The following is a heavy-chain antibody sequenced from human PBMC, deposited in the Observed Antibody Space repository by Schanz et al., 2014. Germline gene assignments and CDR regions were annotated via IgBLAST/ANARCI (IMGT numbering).Heavy chain of an antibody. V-gene: IGHV1-69*04. J-gene: IGHJ6*02. CDR3: ATIGVNDYWRFGLDL. Sequence: QLQLVQSGPEVAEPGSSVKVSCKTSGGTFSNHGITWVRQAPGQGFEWMGRIIPIVDITNYAQKFLGRVTITADKSTSTAYMELKSLRSADTAVYYCATIGVNDYWRFGLDLWGQGTTVTVSS. CDR2: IIPIVDIT. CDR1: GGTFSNHG. D-gene: IGHD3-16*01.